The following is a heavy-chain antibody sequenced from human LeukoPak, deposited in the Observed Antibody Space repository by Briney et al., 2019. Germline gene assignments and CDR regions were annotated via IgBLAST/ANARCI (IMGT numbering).Heavy chain of an antibody. Sequence: PGGSLRLSCAASGFIFSSYSMNWVRQAPGKGLEWVSSISGRSTYMYYADSVKGRFTISRDNANNSLYLQMNSLRAEDTAVYYCARDPQDLYSRRPLDYWGQGALVTVSS. CDR2: ISGRSTYM. V-gene: IGHV3-21*01. D-gene: IGHD6-13*01. CDR1: GFIFSSYS. CDR3: ARDPQDLYSRRPLDY. J-gene: IGHJ4*02.